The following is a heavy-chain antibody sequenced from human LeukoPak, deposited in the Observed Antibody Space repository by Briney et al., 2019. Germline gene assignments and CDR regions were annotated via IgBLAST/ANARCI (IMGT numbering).Heavy chain of an antibody. V-gene: IGHV1-8*03. Sequence: GASVKVSCKASGYTFTSYGINWVRQATGQGLEWMGWMNPNSGNTGYAQKFQGRVTITRNTSISTAYMELSSLRSEDTAVYYCARGEGSGWYRSWYFDLWGRGTLVTVSS. D-gene: IGHD6-19*01. CDR2: MNPNSGNT. CDR1: GYTFTSYG. J-gene: IGHJ2*01. CDR3: ARGEGSGWYRSWYFDL.